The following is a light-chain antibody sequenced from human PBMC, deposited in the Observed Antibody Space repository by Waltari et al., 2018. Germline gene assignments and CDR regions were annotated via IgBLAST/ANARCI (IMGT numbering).Light chain of an antibody. CDR1: HSNLGSNY. V-gene: IGLV1-47*01. CDR2: RNN. CDR3: ASWDESHYV. Sequence: QSVLTQPPPASETPGQRVTISCSGSHSNLGSNYLYWSQQLPGSPPKLLIYRNNLRPSGVPDRFSASKYGTLASLVISGLRSEDEGVYYCASWDESHYVFGGGTTVTVL. J-gene: IGLJ1*01.